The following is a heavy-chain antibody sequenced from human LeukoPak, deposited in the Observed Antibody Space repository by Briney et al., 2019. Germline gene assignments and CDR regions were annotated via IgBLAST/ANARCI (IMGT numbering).Heavy chain of an antibody. CDR2: TSDSGGST. CDR3: AKAKGRGSPGRDYFDY. CDR1: GFTFSSYD. Sequence: GGSLRLSCAASGFTFSSYDMSWVRQAPGKGLESVSGTSDSGGSTYYADSVKGRFTISRDNSKNTLYLQMNSLRAEDTAVYYCAKAKGRGSPGRDYFDYWGQGTLVTVSS. D-gene: IGHD3-10*01. J-gene: IGHJ4*02. V-gene: IGHV3-23*01.